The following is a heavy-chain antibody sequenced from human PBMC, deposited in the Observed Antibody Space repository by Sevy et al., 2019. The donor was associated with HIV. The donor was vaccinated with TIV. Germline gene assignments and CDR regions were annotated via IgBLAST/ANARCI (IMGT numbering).Heavy chain of an antibody. CDR2: ISGSGGST. CDR1: GFTFSSYA. CDR3: AKPKGGFWSGYSAFDI. D-gene: IGHD3-3*01. J-gene: IGHJ3*02. Sequence: GGSLRLSCAASGFTFSSYAMSWVRQAPGKALEWVSAISGSGGSTYYADSVKGRFTISRDNSKNTLYLQMNSLRAEDTAVYYCAKPKGGFWSGYSAFDIWGQGTMVTVSS. V-gene: IGHV3-23*01.